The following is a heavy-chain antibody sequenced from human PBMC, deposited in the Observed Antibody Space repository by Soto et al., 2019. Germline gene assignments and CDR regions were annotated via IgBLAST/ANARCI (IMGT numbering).Heavy chain of an antibody. V-gene: IGHV2-5*02. CDR2: IYWDDDK. J-gene: IGHJ5*02. CDR3: AQRLPHYGLGRERGNGFDP. CDR1: GFSLSTTGVG. Sequence: QITLKESGPTLVRPTQTLTLTCTFSGFSLSTTGVGVGWIRQPPGKALEWLALIYWDDDKRYSPSLKSRLTITKDTSKNEVILTMTNMDPVVTARYYCAQRLPHYGLGRERGNGFDPWGQGTLVTVSS. D-gene: IGHD3-10*01.